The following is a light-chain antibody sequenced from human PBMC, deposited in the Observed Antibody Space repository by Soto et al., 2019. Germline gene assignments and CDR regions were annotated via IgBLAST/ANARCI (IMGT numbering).Light chain of an antibody. CDR2: LGS. CDR3: QQSYSTPRT. J-gene: IGKJ1*01. Sequence: DIVMTQSPLSLPVTPGEPASISCRSSQNLMHSNGYNYLDWYLQKPGQSPQLLISLGSNRASGVPDRFSGSGSGTDFTFTISSLQHEDFETYYCQQSYSTPRTLGQGTKVDIK. V-gene: IGKV2-28*01. CDR1: QNLMHSNGYNY.